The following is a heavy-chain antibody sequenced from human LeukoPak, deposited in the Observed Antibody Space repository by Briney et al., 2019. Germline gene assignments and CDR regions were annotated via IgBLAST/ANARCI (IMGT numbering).Heavy chain of an antibody. V-gene: IGHV1-18*01. CDR3: ARSGVGYFYDNTGYYPLDY. CDR2: ISAYTGNT. Sequence: GASVKVSCKASGYTFTNYGISWVRQPPGQGLEWMGWISAYTGNTNYAQNFQGRVTMTTDTSTSTAFIELRSLRSDDTAVYYCARSGVGYFYDNTGYYPLDYWGQGTLVTVSS. J-gene: IGHJ4*02. D-gene: IGHD3-22*01. CDR1: GYTFTNYG.